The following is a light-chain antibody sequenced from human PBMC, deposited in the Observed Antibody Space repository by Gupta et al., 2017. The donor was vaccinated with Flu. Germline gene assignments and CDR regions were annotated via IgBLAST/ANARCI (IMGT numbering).Light chain of an antibody. V-gene: IGLV1-40*01. CDR2: GNS. CDR3: QSYDSSLSGPWV. Sequence: QSVLTQPPSVSGVPGQRVTISCTGSSPNIGAGYDVHWYQQLPGTAPKLLIYGNSNRPSGVPDRFSGSKSGTSASLAITGLQAEDEADYYCQSYDSSLSGPWVFGGGTKLTVL. J-gene: IGLJ3*02. CDR1: SPNIGAGYD.